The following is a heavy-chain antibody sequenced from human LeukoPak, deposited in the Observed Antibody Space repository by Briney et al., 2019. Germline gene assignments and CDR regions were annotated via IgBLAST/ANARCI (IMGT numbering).Heavy chain of an antibody. CDR1: GGSIGSSSYY. CDR2: IYYSGST. V-gene: IGHV4-39*01. Sequence: PSETLSLTCTVSGGSIGSSSYYWGWIRQPPGKGLEWIGSIYYSGSTHHNPSLKSRVTISVDTSKNQFSLKLSSVTAADTAVYYCARHDVTIFGVVSATHFDYWGQGTLVTVSS. CDR3: ARHDVTIFGVVSATHFDY. D-gene: IGHD3-3*01. J-gene: IGHJ4*02.